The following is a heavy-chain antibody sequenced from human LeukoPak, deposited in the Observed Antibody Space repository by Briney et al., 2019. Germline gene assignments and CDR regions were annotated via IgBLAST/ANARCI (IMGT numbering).Heavy chain of an antibody. Sequence: GRSLRLSCPASRFTFSSYGMHWVRQAPGKGLEWVAVISYDGSNKYYADSVKGRLTIPRDNSKNTLYLQMNSLRAEDTAVYYCANTPRGYCSGGSCPTPLSYYMDVWGKGTTVTVSS. CDR2: ISYDGSNK. CDR3: ANTPRGYCSGGSCPTPLSYYMDV. D-gene: IGHD2-15*01. V-gene: IGHV3-30*18. J-gene: IGHJ6*03. CDR1: RFTFSSYG.